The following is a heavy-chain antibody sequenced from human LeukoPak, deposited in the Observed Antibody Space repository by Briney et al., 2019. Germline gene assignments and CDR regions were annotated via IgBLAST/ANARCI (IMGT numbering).Heavy chain of an antibody. CDR2: IYYSGST. CDR1: GGSISSSSYY. V-gene: IGHV4-39*01. J-gene: IGHJ6*03. D-gene: IGHD5-12*01. CDR3: ARQGAQEFERGYSGYDSLNYYYMDV. Sequence: SETLSLTCTVSGGSISSSSYYWGWIRQPPGKGREWIGSIYYSGSTYYNPSLKSRVTISVDTSKNQFSLKLSSVTAADTAVYYCARQGAQEFERGYSGYDSLNYYYMDVWGKGTTVTVSS.